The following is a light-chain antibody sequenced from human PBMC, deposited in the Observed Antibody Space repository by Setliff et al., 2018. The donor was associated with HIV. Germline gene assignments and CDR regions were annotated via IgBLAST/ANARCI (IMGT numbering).Light chain of an antibody. CDR1: RSDIGTYDL. Sequence: QSALTQPASVSGSPGQSSTISCTGTRSDIGTYDLVSWYRQYPGKAPKLIIYEANRRPAGVSDRLSGSKSGNTASLTISGLRAEDEATYYCCSYTSSTTYVFGTGTKAPS. V-gene: IGLV2-23*01. CDR3: CSYTSSTTYV. CDR2: EAN. J-gene: IGLJ1*01.